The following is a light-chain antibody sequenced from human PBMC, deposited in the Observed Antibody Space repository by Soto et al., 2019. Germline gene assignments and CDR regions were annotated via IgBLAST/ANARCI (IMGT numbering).Light chain of an antibody. CDR2: DNN. Sequence: QSVLTQPPSASGTPGQRVTIACSGSRSNIGRHSVSWYQQLPGTAPKLLIYDNNQRPSGVPDRFSGSRSGTSASLAISGLQSDDEADYYCAAWDDSLNGVLFGGVTKLTVL. J-gene: IGLJ2*01. CDR1: RSNIGRHS. CDR3: AAWDDSLNGVL. V-gene: IGLV1-44*01.